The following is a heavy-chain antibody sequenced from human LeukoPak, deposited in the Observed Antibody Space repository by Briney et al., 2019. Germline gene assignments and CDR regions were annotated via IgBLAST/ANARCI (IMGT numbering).Heavy chain of an antibody. Sequence: GGSLRLSCAASGFTFSSYGMHWVRQAPGKGLEWVAVISYDGSNKYYADSVKGRFTTSRDNSKNTLYLQMNSLRAEDTAVYYCAKERAPRYDSSGYPGYWGQGTLVTVSS. J-gene: IGHJ4*02. V-gene: IGHV3-30*18. CDR2: ISYDGSNK. D-gene: IGHD3-22*01. CDR1: GFTFSSYG. CDR3: AKERAPRYDSSGYPGY.